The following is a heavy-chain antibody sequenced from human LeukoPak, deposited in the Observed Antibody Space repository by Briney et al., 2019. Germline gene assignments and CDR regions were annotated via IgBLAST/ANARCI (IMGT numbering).Heavy chain of an antibody. V-gene: IGHV1-2*02. CDR3: ARSSGSQLAPYYYGMDV. Sequence: GASVKVSCKASGYTFTGYYMHWVRQAPGQGPEWMGWINPNSGGTNYAQKFQGRVTMTRDTSISTAYMELSRLRSDDTAVYYCARSSGSQLAPYYYGMDVWGQGTTVTVSS. CDR2: INPNSGGT. CDR1: GYTFTGYY. D-gene: IGHD6-6*01. J-gene: IGHJ6*02.